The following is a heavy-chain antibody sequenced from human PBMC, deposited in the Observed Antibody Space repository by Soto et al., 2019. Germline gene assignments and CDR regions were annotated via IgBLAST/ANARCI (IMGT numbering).Heavy chain of an antibody. CDR3: ARDLGAYCGGDCYSPYYYYGMDV. Sequence: SETRSLTCTVSGGSISSYYWSWIRQPPGKGLEWIGYIYYSGGTNYNPSLKSRVTISVDTSKNQFSLKLSSVTAADTAVYYCARDLGAYCGGDCYSPYYYYGMDVWGQGTTVTVSS. J-gene: IGHJ6*02. CDR2: IYYSGGT. CDR1: GGSISSYY. D-gene: IGHD2-21*02. V-gene: IGHV4-59*01.